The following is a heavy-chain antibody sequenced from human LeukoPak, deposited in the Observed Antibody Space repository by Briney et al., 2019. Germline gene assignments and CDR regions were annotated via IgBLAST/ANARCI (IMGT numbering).Heavy chain of an antibody. CDR3: AKDDDIEQLVGYFDY. D-gene: IGHD6-6*01. Sequence: GGSLRPSCAASGFTFGSYAMSWVRQAPGKGLEWVSAISGSGGSTYYADSVKGRFTISRDNSKNTLYLQMNSLRAEDTAVYYCAKDDDIEQLVGYFDYWGQGALVTVSS. CDR1: GFTFGSYA. V-gene: IGHV3-23*01. CDR2: ISGSGGST. J-gene: IGHJ4*02.